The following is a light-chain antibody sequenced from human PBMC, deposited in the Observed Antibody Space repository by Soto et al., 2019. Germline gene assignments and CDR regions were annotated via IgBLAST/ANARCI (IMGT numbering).Light chain of an antibody. Sequence: DIEMTQSPSTLASSVGYIGTITCRASQSISVWLAWYQQKPGKAPNLLIYQASRLESGLPSRFSGSGSGTEFPLTISSLQPDDFATYYCQQHQTSSTFGQGTKVDIK. V-gene: IGKV1-5*03. J-gene: IGKJ1*01. CDR3: QQHQTSST. CDR2: QAS. CDR1: QSISVW.